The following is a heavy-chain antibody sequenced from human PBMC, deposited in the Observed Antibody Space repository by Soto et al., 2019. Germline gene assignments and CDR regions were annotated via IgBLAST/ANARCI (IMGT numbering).Heavy chain of an antibody. CDR1: GGSISSYY. CDR2: IYTSGST. D-gene: IGHD2-2*01. J-gene: IGHJ6*02. V-gene: IGHV4-4*07. Sequence: SETLSLTCTVSGGSISSYYWSWIRQPAGKGLEWIGRIYTSGSTNYNPSLKSRVTISVDTXKNQFSLKLSSVTAADTAVYYCARDYAGYGYYYGMDVWGQGTTVTVSS. CDR3: ARDYAGYGYYYGMDV.